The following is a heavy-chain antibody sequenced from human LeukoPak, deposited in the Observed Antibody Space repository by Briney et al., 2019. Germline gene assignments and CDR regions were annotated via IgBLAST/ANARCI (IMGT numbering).Heavy chain of an antibody. V-gene: IGHV5-51*01. J-gene: IGHJ4*02. D-gene: IGHD4-11*01. CDR2: IYPGDSDT. Sequence: GESLQISCECSGYSFNNYWIVWVRQMPGEGLEWMGIIYPGDSDTRYSPSFQGLVTISVDKSISTAYLQWSSLKGSDTAMYYCARRLTTATFDYWGQGTLVTVSS. CDR3: ARRLTTATFDY. CDR1: GYSFNNYW.